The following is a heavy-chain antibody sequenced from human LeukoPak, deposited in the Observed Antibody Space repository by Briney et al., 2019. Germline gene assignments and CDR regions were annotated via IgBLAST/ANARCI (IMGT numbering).Heavy chain of an antibody. CDR2: IKQDGSEK. CDR3: ARVRITMVRGVALDY. J-gene: IGHJ4*02. D-gene: IGHD3-10*01. CDR1: GFTFSSYW. Sequence: GGSLRLSCAASGFTFSSYWMSRVRQAPGKGLEWVANIKQDGSEKYYVDSVKGRFTISRDNAKNSLYLQMNSLRAEDTAVYYCARVRITMVRGVALDYWGQGTLVTVSS. V-gene: IGHV3-7*03.